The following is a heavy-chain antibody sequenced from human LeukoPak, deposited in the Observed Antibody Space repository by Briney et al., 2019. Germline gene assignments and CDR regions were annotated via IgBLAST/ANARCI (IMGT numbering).Heavy chain of an antibody. V-gene: IGHV3-23*01. Sequence: PGGSLRLSCAASGFTFSIYAMDWVRQAPGKGLEWVSGISSSGGGTYYAGSVKGRFTISRDNSKNTLYLQMNSLRVEDTAVYYCAKAKKESSTSSSYCENWGRGTLVTVSS. D-gene: IGHD6-13*01. CDR3: AKAKKESSTSSSYCEN. CDR2: ISSSGGGT. J-gene: IGHJ4*02. CDR1: GFTFSIYA.